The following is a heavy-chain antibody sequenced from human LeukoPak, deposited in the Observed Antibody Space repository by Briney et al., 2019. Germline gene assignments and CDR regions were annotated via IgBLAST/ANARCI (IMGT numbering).Heavy chain of an antibody. J-gene: IGHJ4*02. D-gene: IGHD3-10*01. CDR2: ICYSGST. V-gene: IGHV4-59*01. Sequence: SETLSLTCTVSGGSISSYYWSWIRQPPGKGLEWIGYICYSGSTNYNPSLKSRVTISVDTSKNQFSLKLSSVTAADTAVYYCARGVLLPTHYFDYWGQGTLVTVSS. CDR1: GGSISSYY. CDR3: ARGVLLPTHYFDY.